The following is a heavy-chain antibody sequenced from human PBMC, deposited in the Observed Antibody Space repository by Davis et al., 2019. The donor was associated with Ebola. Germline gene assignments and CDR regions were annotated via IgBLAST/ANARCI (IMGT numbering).Heavy chain of an antibody. CDR3: AADREYDFWDAFDI. CDR2: IVVGSGNT. D-gene: IGHD3-3*01. CDR1: GFTFTSSA. Sequence: SVKVSCKASGFTFTSSAMQWVRQARGQRLEWIGWIVVGSGNTNYAQKFQERVTITRDMSTSTAYMELSSLRSEDTAVYYCAADREYDFWDAFDIWGQGTMVTVSS. V-gene: IGHV1-58*02. J-gene: IGHJ3*02.